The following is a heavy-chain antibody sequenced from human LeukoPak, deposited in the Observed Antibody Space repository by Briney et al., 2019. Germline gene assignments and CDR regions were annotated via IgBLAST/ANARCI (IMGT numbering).Heavy chain of an antibody. CDR3: AKERDTAMVTIDY. CDR1: GFTLSSYG. Sequence: PGGSLRLSCAASGFTLSSYGMHWVRQAPGKGLEWVAFIRYDGSNKYYADSVKGRFTISRDNSKNTLYLQMNSLRDEDTAVYYCAKERDTAMVTIDYWGQGTLVTVSS. V-gene: IGHV3-30*02. CDR2: IRYDGSNK. J-gene: IGHJ4*02. D-gene: IGHD5-18*01.